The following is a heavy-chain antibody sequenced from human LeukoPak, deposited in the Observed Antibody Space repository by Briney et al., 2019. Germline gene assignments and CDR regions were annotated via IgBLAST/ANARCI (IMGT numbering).Heavy chain of an antibody. D-gene: IGHD3-3*01. J-gene: IGHJ3*02. Sequence: GGSLRLSCAASGFTFSSYVMHWVRQAPGKGLEWVAAISSDGSNKYSEHGRFTISRDNSKNTLYLQMISLRAEDTAVYYCASSRMTIYGVVNDAFDIWGQGTMVTVSS. CDR1: GFTFSSYV. CDR2: ISSDGSNK. V-gene: IGHV3-30*04. CDR3: ASSRMTIYGVVNDAFDI.